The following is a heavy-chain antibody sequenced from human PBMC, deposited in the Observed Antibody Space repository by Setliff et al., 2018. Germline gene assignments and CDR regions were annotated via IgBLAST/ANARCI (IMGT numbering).Heavy chain of an antibody. CDR3: ARVGSKPQLGWFDP. CDR1: GFIFRDYY. V-gene: IGHV3-11*04. D-gene: IGHD1-26*01. Sequence: GGSLRLSCVASGFIFRDYYMNWVRQAPGKGLEWLSNIRNDGATTSYADSVKGRFTISRDNARNTLYLQMNSLTAEDTAVYYCARVGSKPQLGWFDPWGQGTLVTVSS. CDR2: IRNDGATT. J-gene: IGHJ5*02.